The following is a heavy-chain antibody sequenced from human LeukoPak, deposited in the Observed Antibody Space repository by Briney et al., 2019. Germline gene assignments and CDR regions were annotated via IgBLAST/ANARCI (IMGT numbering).Heavy chain of an antibody. CDR1: GYSLTGYY. CDR3: ARKRGGEGGVYFDY. V-gene: IGHV1-2*02. J-gene: IGHJ4*02. D-gene: IGHD3-16*01. CDR2: INPNSVGT. Sequence: ASVKVSCKASGYSLTGYYMHWVRQAPGQRLEWMGGINPNSVGTDYAQNFQGRVTMTRDTSISTVYMELSRLRSDDTAVYYCARKRGGEGGVYFDYWGQGTLVTVSS.